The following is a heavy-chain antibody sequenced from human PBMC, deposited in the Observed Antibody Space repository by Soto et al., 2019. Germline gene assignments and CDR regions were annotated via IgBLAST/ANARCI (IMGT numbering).Heavy chain of an antibody. CDR2: MHHSGST. D-gene: IGHD3-22*01. CDR3: ARGFYDRDGYSNPFDN. V-gene: IGHV4-59*08. CDR1: GGSISSYY. J-gene: IGHJ4*02. Sequence: SETLSLTCTVSGGSISSYYWSWIRQPPGKGLEWIGYMHHSGSTNYNPSLKSRVTVSIDTSKSQVSLRLRSVTAADTAVYYCARGFYDRDGYSNPFDNWGQGTLVTVSS.